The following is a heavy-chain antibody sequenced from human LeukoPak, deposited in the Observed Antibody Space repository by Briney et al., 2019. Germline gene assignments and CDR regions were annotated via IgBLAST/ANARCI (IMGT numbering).Heavy chain of an antibody. CDR2: ISGSGGST. CDR3: AKHDYGDYYYYYYMDV. Sequence: PGGSLRPSCAASGFTFSSYAMSWVRQAPGKGLEWVSAISGSGGSTYYADSVKGRFTISRDNSKNTLYLQMNSLRAEDTAVYYCAKHDYGDYYYYYYMDVWGKGTTVTVSS. J-gene: IGHJ6*03. V-gene: IGHV3-23*01. D-gene: IGHD4-17*01. CDR1: GFTFSSYA.